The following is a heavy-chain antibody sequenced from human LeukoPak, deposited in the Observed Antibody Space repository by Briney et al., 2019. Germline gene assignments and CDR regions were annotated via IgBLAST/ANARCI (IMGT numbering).Heavy chain of an antibody. CDR3: ARHRGSYYLPPDRGMALDY. V-gene: IGHV4-59*08. J-gene: IGHJ4*02. Sequence: SETLSLTCTVSGGSISSYYWSWIRQPPGKGLEWIGYIYYSGSTNYNPSLKSRVTISVDTSKDQFSLKLSSVTAADTAVYYCARHRGSYYLPPDRGMALDYWGQGTLVTVSS. CDR1: GGSISSYY. D-gene: IGHD1-26*01. CDR2: IYYSGST.